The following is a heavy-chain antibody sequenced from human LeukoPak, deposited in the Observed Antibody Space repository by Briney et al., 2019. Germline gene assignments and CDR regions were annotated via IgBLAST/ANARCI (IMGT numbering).Heavy chain of an antibody. Sequence: PGGSLRLSCAASGFTFSSYSMTWVRQAPGKGLEWVSSISSSSSYIYYADSVKGRFTISRDNAKNSLYLQMNSLRAEDTAVYYCARDVGEMTTVTFDYWGQGTLVTVSS. CDR1: GFTFSSYS. J-gene: IGHJ4*02. V-gene: IGHV3-21*01. CDR3: ARDVGEMTTVTFDY. D-gene: IGHD4-17*01. CDR2: ISSSSSYI.